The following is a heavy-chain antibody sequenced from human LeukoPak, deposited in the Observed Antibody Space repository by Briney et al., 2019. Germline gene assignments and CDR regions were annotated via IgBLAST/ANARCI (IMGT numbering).Heavy chain of an antibody. Sequence: GGSLRLSCAASGFTFSSYSMNWVRQAPGKGLEWVSSISSSSSYIYYADSVKGRFTISRDNSKNTLYLQMNSPRAEDTAVYYCAREDFLLSDSSGDYWGQGTLVTVSS. V-gene: IGHV3-21*01. D-gene: IGHD3-22*01. CDR3: AREDFLLSDSSGDY. CDR1: GFTFSSYS. J-gene: IGHJ4*02. CDR2: ISSSSSYI.